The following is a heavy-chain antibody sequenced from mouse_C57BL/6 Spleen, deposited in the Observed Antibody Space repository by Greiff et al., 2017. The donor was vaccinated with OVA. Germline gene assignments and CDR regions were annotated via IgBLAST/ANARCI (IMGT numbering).Heavy chain of an antibody. CDR2: ISSGGSYT. CDR3: ARQAWDRGYFDV. V-gene: IGHV5-6*02. J-gene: IGHJ1*03. CDR1: GFTFSSYG. Sequence: DVKLVESGGDLVKPGGSLKLSCAASGFTFSSYGMSWVRQTPDKRLEWVATISSGGSYTYYPDSVKGRFTISRDNAKNTLYLHMSSLKSEDTAMYYCARQAWDRGYFDVWGTGTTVTVSS. D-gene: IGHD3-3*01.